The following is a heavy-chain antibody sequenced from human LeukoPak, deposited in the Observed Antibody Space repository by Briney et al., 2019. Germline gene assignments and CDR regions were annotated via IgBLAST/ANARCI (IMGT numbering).Heavy chain of an antibody. CDR3: ARVEVYCSSTSCYLGYNWFDP. Sequence: GASVKVSCKASGYTFTSYDINWVRQATGQGLEWMGWMNPNSGNTGYARKFQGRVTMTRNTSISTAYMELSSLRSEDTAVYYCARVEVYCSSTSCYLGYNWFDPWGQGTLVTVSS. D-gene: IGHD2-2*01. J-gene: IGHJ5*02. CDR2: MNPNSGNT. V-gene: IGHV1-8*01. CDR1: GYTFTSYD.